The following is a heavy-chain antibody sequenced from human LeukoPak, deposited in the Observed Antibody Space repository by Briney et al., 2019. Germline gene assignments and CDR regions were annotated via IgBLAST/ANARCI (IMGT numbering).Heavy chain of an antibody. CDR1: GYTFTGYY. V-gene: IGHV1-2*06. J-gene: IGHJ4*02. CDR2: INPNSGGT. Sequence: ASVKVSCKASGYTFTGYYMHWVRQAPGQGLEWMGRINPNSGGTNYAQKFQGRVTVTRDTSISTAYMELSRLRSDDTAVYYCARESINYYDSSGYFDYWGQGTLVTVSS. CDR3: ARESINYYDSSGYFDY. D-gene: IGHD3-22*01.